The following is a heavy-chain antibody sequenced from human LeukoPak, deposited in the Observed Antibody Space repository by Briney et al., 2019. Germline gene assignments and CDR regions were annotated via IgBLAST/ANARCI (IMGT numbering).Heavy chain of an antibody. CDR1: GGSISSYY. D-gene: IGHD3/OR15-3a*01. V-gene: IGHV4-59*12. CDR2: IHYTGST. CDR3: ARGLSSIWTGYYESTYFDY. J-gene: IGHJ4*02. Sequence: SETLSLTCTVSGGSISSYYWSWIRQSPGKGLECIGYIHYTGSTNYNPSLKSRVTISVETSKNQFSLKLSSVTAADTAMYYCARGLSSIWTGYYESTYFDYWGQGTLVTVSS.